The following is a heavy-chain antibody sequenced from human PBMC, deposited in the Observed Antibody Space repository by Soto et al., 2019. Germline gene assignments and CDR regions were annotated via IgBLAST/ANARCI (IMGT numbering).Heavy chain of an antibody. CDR1: GYTFTSHW. J-gene: IGHJ5*02. CDR3: VRVVLVGATSLSNAWFDP. D-gene: IGHD1-26*01. CDR2: IYPGDSDT. V-gene: IGHV5-51*01. Sequence: PGESLKISCKGSGYTFTSHWIGWVRQMPGKGLEWMGIIYPGDSDTRYSPSFQGQVIISADKSITTAYLQWSSLKASDTAMYYCVRVVLVGATSLSNAWFDPWGQRTLVTVCS.